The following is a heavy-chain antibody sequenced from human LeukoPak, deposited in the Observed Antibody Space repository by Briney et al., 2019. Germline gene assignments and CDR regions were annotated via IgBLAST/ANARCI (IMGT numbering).Heavy chain of an antibody. J-gene: IGHJ4*02. CDR3: ARAVAVAGTFKFDF. D-gene: IGHD6-19*01. CDR2: IYYSGST. CDR1: GGSISSYY. V-gene: IGHV4-59*01. Sequence: PSETLSLTCTVSGGSISSYYWSWLRQPPGKGLEWIGYIYYSGSTNYNPSLKSRVTISVATSKSHFSLKLTSVTAADTAVYYCARAVAVAGTFKFDFWGQGTLVTVSS.